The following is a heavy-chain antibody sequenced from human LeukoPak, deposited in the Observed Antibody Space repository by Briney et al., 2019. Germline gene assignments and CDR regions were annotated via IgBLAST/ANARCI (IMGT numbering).Heavy chain of an antibody. Sequence: ASVKVSCKVSGYTLTELSMHWVRQAPGKGLEWMGGFDPEDGETIYAQKFQGRVTMTRDTSTSTVYMELSSLRSEDTAVYYCARDMTADCGGDCYPQYYFDYWGQGTLVTVSS. J-gene: IGHJ4*02. V-gene: IGHV1-24*01. D-gene: IGHD2-21*02. CDR1: GYTLTELS. CDR3: ARDMTADCGGDCYPQYYFDY. CDR2: FDPEDGET.